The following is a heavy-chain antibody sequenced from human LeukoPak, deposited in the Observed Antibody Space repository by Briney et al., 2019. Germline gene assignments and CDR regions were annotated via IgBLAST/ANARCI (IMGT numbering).Heavy chain of an antibody. Sequence: GGSLRLSCAASGFTFSSYGMHWVRQAPGKGLEWVAVISYDGSDIYYADSVKGRFTTSRDNSKNTLYLQMNSLRAEDTAVYYCARSYYDSSSYSDYWGQGTLVAVSS. D-gene: IGHD3-22*01. J-gene: IGHJ4*02. CDR1: GFTFSSYG. CDR3: ARSYYDSSSYSDY. CDR2: ISYDGSDI. V-gene: IGHV3-33*01.